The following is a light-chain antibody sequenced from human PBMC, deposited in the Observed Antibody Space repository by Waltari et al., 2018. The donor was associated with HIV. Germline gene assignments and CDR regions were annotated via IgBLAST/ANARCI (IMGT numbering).Light chain of an antibody. CDR2: GNS. CDR1: SSNIGAGYD. V-gene: IGLV1-40*01. Sequence: QSVLTQPHSVSGAPGQRVPISCTGSSSNIGAGYDVRWYQQLPGTAPKLLIYGNSNRPSGVPHRFSCSKSGTSASLAITGLQAEDEADYYCQSYDSSLSVWVFGGGTKLTVL. CDR3: QSYDSSLSVWV. J-gene: IGLJ3*02.